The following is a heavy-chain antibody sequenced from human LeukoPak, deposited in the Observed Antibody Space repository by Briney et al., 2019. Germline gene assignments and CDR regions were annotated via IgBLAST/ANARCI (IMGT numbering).Heavy chain of an antibody. D-gene: IGHD3-10*01. CDR2: IKSKIGGATA. V-gene: IGHV3-15*01. CDR3: ATDRAWFDP. CDR1: GITFSTAW. J-gene: IGHJ5*02. Sequence: PGGSLRLSCAASGITFSTAWMSWFRQAPGKGLEWVGRIKSKIGGATADYAAPVKDRFAISRDDSKNTLYLQMNSLKTDDTAVYYCATDRAWFDPWGQGTLVTVSS.